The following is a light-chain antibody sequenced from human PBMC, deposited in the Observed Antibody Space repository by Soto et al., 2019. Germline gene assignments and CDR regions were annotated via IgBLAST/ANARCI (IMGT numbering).Light chain of an antibody. CDR1: QSISTY. Sequence: DIQMTQSPSSLSASVGDRVTITCRASQSISTYLNWYQQKPGKAPRLLIYGASSLQSGAPSRFSGRGAGTDFTLTISSLQAEDFATYYCQQSYSSPRTFGQGTKLEIK. CDR2: GAS. J-gene: IGKJ2*01. V-gene: IGKV1-39*01. CDR3: QQSYSSPRT.